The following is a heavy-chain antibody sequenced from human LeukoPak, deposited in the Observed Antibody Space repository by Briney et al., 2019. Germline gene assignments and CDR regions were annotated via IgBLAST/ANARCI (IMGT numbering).Heavy chain of an antibody. D-gene: IGHD6-13*01. CDR1: GYTFTGYY. V-gene: IGHV1-2*02. J-gene: IGHJ4*02. CDR2: INPNSGGT. CDR3: AQTGGAQKYNSRLSN. Sequence: ASVKVSCKASGYTFTGYYMHWVRQAPGQGLGWMGWINPNSGGTNYAQKFQGRVTMTRDTSISTAYMELSRLRSDDTAVYYCAQTGGAQKYNSRLSNWGQGTLVTVSS.